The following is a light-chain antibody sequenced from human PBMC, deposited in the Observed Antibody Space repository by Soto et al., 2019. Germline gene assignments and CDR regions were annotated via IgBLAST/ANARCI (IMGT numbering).Light chain of an antibody. CDR3: TSYTSTTSFV. V-gene: IGLV2-14*01. CDR2: DVS. CDR1: SSDVGGYNY. Sequence: QSVLTQPASVSGSPGQSITISCTGTSSDVGGYNYVSWYQRHPGKAPKLMIYDVSNRPSGVSNRFSASKSGNTASLTISGLQAEDEADYYCTSYTSTTSFVFGTGTKLTVL. J-gene: IGLJ1*01.